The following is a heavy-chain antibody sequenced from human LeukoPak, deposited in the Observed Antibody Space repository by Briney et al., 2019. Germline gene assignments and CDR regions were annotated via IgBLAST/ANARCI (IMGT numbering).Heavy chain of an antibody. J-gene: IGHJ4*02. V-gene: IGHV5-10-1*01. CDR2: IDPSDSYT. Sequence: GESLKISCKGSGYSFTSYWISWVRQMPGKGLEWVGRIDPSDSYTNYSPSFQGHVTISADKSISTAYLQWSSLKAADAAMYYCARQGSGWYPSDYWGQGTLVTVSS. CDR1: GYSFTSYW. CDR3: ARQGSGWYPSDY. D-gene: IGHD6-19*01.